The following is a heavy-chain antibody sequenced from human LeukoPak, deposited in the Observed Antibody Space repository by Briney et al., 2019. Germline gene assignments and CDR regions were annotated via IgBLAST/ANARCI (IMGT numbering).Heavy chain of an antibody. CDR2: INPNSGGT. V-gene: IGHV1-2*06. J-gene: IGHJ4*02. D-gene: IGHD6-19*01. Sequence: ASVKVSCKASGYTFTGYYMHWVRQAPGQGLEWMGRINPNSGGTNYAQKFQGRVTMTRDTSISTAYMELSRLRSDDTAVYYCAREHYSSGWYVLDSDYWGQGTLVTVSS. CDR3: AREHYSSGWYVLDSDY. CDR1: GYTFTGYY.